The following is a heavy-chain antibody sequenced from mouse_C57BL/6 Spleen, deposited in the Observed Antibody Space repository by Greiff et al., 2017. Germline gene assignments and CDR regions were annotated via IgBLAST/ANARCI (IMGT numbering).Heavy chain of an antibody. D-gene: IGHD2-4*01. CDR1: GFTFSSYA. J-gene: IGHJ3*01. CDR3: TSYDYDGEWFAY. Sequence: DVHLVESGEGLVKPGGSLKLSCAASGFTFSSYAMSWVRQTPEKRLEWVAYISSGGDYIYYADTVKGRFTISRDNARNTLYLQMSSLKSEDTAMYYCTSYDYDGEWFAYWGQGTLVTVSA. V-gene: IGHV5-9-1*02. CDR2: ISSGGDYI.